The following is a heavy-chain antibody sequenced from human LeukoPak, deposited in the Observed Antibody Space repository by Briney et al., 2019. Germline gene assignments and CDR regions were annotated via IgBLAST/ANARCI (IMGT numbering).Heavy chain of an antibody. J-gene: IGHJ4*02. CDR1: GFTFSSYA. Sequence: PGGSLRLSCAASGFTFSSYAMSWVRQAPGKGLEWVSAISGSGGSTYCADSVKGRFTISRDNSKNTLYLQMSSLRAEDTAVYYCAKDLPGGYYFDYWGQGTLVTVSS. CDR2: ISGSGGST. V-gene: IGHV3-23*01. D-gene: IGHD3-16*01. CDR3: AKDLPGGYYFDY.